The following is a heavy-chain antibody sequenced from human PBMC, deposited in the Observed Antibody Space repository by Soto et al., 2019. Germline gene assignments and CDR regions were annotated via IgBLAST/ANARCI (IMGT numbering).Heavy chain of an antibody. Sequence: QLQLQESGPGLVKPSETLSLTCTVSGGSISSSSYYWGWIRQPPGKGLEWIGSIYYSGSTYYNPSLKSRVTISVDTSKNQFSLKLSSVTAADTAVYYCARVSYGSGSPFDPWGQGTLVTVSS. D-gene: IGHD3-10*01. CDR2: IYYSGST. CDR3: ARVSYGSGSPFDP. V-gene: IGHV4-39*01. J-gene: IGHJ5*02. CDR1: GGSISSSSYY.